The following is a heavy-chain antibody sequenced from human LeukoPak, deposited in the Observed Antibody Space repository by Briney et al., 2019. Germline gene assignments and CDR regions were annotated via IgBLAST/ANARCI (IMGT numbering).Heavy chain of an antibody. D-gene: IGHD3-22*01. Sequence: GGSLRLSCAASGFTFNSYAVSWVRQAPGKGLEWVSGISGSGGSTYYADSVKGRFTISRDNFKNTLYLQMNSLRAEDTAVYYCAKARSSSHFYDTDGYYYALFDYWGQGTLVAVSS. CDR1: GFTFNSYA. CDR2: ISGSGGST. CDR3: AKARSSSHFYDTDGYYYALFDY. J-gene: IGHJ4*02. V-gene: IGHV3-23*01.